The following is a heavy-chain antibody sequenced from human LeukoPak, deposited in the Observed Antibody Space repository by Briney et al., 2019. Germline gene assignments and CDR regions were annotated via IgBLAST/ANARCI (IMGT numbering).Heavy chain of an antibody. CDR3: ATAYSSSWPINFDY. J-gene: IGHJ4*02. D-gene: IGHD6-13*01. CDR2: FVPEDGET. V-gene: IGHV1-24*01. Sequence: ASVKVSCKVSGYTLTELSMHWVRQAPGKGLEWMGGFVPEDGETIYAQKFQGRVTMTEDTSTDTAYMELSSLRSEDTAVYYCATAYSSSWPINFDYWGQGTLVTVSS. CDR1: GYTLTELS.